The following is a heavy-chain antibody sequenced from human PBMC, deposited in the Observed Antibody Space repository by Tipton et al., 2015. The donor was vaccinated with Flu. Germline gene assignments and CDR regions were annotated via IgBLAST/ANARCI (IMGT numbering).Heavy chain of an antibody. V-gene: IGHV5-51*01. D-gene: IGHD2-21*02. CDR1: GSSFSSYW. J-gene: IGHJ4*02. Sequence: VQLVQSRAEVKKPGESLKISCKGSGSSFSSYWIAWVRQRPGKGLEWMGIIYPDDSDTKYSPSFQGQVTFSADKSVNTAYLQWTSLKASDTATYFCVRQNCGGDCYPDYWGQGTLVTVSS. CDR3: VRQNCGGDCYPDY. CDR2: IYPDDSDT.